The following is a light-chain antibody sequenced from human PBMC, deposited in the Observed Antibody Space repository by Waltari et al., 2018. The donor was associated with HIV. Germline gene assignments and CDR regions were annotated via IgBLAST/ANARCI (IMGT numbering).Light chain of an antibody. CDR3: GSYGDNGRVL. Sequence: QSALTQPPSASGSLGQSVTISGTGSSSDLGAYDFVPWFQQHPHNAPKLLLYEVTKWPAGFPRRSSGARSGQTALLSVYCLQPDDTAAYFCGSYGDNGRVLVGVGTTLTVL. V-gene: IGLV2-8*01. CDR1: SSDLGAYDF. CDR2: EVT. J-gene: IGLJ2*01.